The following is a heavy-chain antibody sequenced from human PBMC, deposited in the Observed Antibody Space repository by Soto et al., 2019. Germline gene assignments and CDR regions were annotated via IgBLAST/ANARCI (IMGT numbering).Heavy chain of an antibody. CDR3: ARALIVAAFDY. Sequence: SETLSLTCTVSGGSISSGDYYWSWIRQPPGKGLEWIGYIYYSGSTYYNPSLKSRVTISVDTSKNQFSLKLSSVTAADTAVYYCARALIVAAFDYWGQGTLVTVSS. CDR1: GGSISSGDYY. V-gene: IGHV4-30-4*01. CDR2: IYYSGST. J-gene: IGHJ4*02. D-gene: IGHD3-22*01.